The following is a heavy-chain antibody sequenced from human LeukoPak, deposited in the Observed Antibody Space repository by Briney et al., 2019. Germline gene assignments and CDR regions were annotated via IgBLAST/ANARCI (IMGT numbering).Heavy chain of an antibody. CDR2: HYTGGTT. Sequence: GGSLRLSCAGSGFTVSSNYMTWVRQAPGKGLEWVSVHYTGGTTYYADSVRGRFTISRDNSMNTVYLQMSRLRDEDTAVYYCATLRRGYGGYFDLGAVAPWSLSPQ. D-gene: IGHD2-15*01. J-gene: IGHJ2*01. CDR3: ATLRRGYGGYFDL. V-gene: IGHV3-66*04. CDR1: GFTVSSNY.